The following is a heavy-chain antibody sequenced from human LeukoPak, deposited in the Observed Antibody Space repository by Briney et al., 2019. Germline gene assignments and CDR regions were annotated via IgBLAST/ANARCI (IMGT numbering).Heavy chain of an antibody. D-gene: IGHD4-17*01. Sequence: GGSLRLSCAASGFTFSSHEMNWVRQAPGKGLEWLSYISNSGGDINYADSVKGRFTISRDNAKNSLYLQMNSLRVEDTAVYYCARTLTTTYSWGQGALVTVSS. J-gene: IGHJ4*02. V-gene: IGHV3-48*03. CDR2: ISNSGGDI. CDR3: ARTLTTTYS. CDR1: GFTFSSHE.